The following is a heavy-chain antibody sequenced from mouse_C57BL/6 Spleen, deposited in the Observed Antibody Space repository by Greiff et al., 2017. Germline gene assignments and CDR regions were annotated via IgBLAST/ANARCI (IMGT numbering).Heavy chain of an antibody. D-gene: IGHD6-1*01. CDR3: ARGPHYYAMDY. CDR1: GYTFTSYW. J-gene: IGHJ4*01. V-gene: IGHV1-69*01. Sequence: QVQLQQPGAELVMPGASVKLSCKASGYTFTSYWMHWVKQRPGQGLEWIGEIDPSDSYTNYNQKFKGKSTLTVDKSSSTAYMQLGSLTSEDSAVYYCARGPHYYAMDYWGQGTSVTVSS. CDR2: IDPSDSYT.